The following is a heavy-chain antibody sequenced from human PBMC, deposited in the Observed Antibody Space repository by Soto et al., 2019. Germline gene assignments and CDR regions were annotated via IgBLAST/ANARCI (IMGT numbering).Heavy chain of an antibody. V-gene: IGHV4-59*01. Sequence: PSETVSLTCTVSGDSISGYYWSWIRQPPGKRPEWLGCIYSSGSTKYNPSLRSRVTLSIDTPRSQFSLRLNSVTAADTAVYYCARARYYGAKNDFWGQGTRVTVSS. D-gene: IGHD1-26*01. CDR1: GDSISGYY. CDR3: ARARYYGAKNDF. CDR2: IYSSGST. J-gene: IGHJ4*02.